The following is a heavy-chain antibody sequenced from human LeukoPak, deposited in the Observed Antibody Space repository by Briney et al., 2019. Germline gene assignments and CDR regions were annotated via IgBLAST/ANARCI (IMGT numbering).Heavy chain of an antibody. Sequence: PGGSLRLSCAASGFTFSSYAMHWVRQAPGKGLEWVAVISYDGSNKYYADSVKGRFTISRDNSKNTLYLQMNSLRAEDTAVYYCANANSEYITVDYWGQGTLVTVSS. CDR3: ANANSEYITVDY. CDR2: ISYDGSNK. CDR1: GFTFSSYA. D-gene: IGHD5-18*01. V-gene: IGHV3-30-3*01. J-gene: IGHJ4*02.